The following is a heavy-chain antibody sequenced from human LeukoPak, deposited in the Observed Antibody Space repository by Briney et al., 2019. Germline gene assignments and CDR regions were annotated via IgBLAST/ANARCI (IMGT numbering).Heavy chain of an antibody. CDR3: AKGKSTVTTNWGSH. CDR1: GFTFSSYA. J-gene: IGHJ4*02. CDR2: IRWRDGST. Sequence: GGSLRLSCAASGFTFSSYAMSWVSQAPGKGLEWVSAIRWRDGSTYDAAAVKGRFTISIDKSKDTLYLQMNSLRAEDTAVYYCAKGKSTVTTNWGSHWGQGTLVTVSS. D-gene: IGHD4-17*01. V-gene: IGHV3-23*01.